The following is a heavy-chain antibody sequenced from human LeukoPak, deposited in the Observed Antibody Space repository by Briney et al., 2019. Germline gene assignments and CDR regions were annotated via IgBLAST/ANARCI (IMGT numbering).Heavy chain of an antibody. CDR2: VDQDGSET. CDR1: GFTFSNFW. J-gene: IGHJ4*02. D-gene: IGHD1-1*01. Sequence: HPGGSLRLSCAASGFTFSNFWMKWVRQAPGKGLEWVANVDQDGSETHYVDSVKGRFTISRDNAKNSLFLQLNSLRAEDTAVYYCAREATTSRPGDYWGLGTLVTVSS. V-gene: IGHV3-7*01. CDR3: AREATTSRPGDY.